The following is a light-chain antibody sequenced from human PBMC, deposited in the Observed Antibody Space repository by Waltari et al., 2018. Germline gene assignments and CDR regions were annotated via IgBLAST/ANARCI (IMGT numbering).Light chain of an antibody. CDR2: EVS. CDR1: SSDIGGYNY. CDR3: CSHAGSYTSI. J-gene: IGLJ1*01. V-gene: IGLV2-11*01. Sequence: QAALTQPRSVSGSPGQSVTISCTGTSSDIGGYNYVSWYQQHPGTAPKLMIYEVSKRPSGVSDLFSGSNSGNTASLTISGLQAEDEADYFCCSHAGSYTSIFGAGTRLTVL.